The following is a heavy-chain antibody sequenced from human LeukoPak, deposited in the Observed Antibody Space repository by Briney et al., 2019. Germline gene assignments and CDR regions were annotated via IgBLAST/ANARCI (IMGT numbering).Heavy chain of an antibody. Sequence: SSETLSLTCTVSAGSISSYYRSWIRQPAGKGLEWIGRIYTSGTTNYNPSLKSRVTMSVDTSKNQFSLKVTSVTAADTAVYYCARALGHGSGVGNWFDPWGQGTLVTVSS. V-gene: IGHV4-4*07. J-gene: IGHJ5*02. CDR1: AGSISSYY. CDR2: IYTSGTT. CDR3: ARALGHGSGVGNWFDP. D-gene: IGHD3-10*01.